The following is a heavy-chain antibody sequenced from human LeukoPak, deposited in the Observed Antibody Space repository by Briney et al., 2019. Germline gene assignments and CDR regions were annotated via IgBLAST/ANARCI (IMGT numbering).Heavy chain of an antibody. CDR1: GYSFASYS. Sequence: ASVKVSCKASGYSFASYSISWVRQAPGQGLEWMRWIGAYNGNKNYAQKFQGRVTMTTDTSTSIAYMELRSLRSDDTAVYYCARLQHGSSWYYFDYWGQGTLVTVSS. CDR2: IGAYNGNK. D-gene: IGHD6-13*01. CDR3: ARLQHGSSWYYFDY. V-gene: IGHV1-18*01. J-gene: IGHJ4*02.